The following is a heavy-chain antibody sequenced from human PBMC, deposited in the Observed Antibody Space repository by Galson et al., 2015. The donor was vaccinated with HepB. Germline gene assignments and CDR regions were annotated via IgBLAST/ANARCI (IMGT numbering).Heavy chain of an antibody. Sequence: SLRLSCAASGFTFSSYGMHWVRQAPGKGLEWVALISDDGGYEHGDSVKGRFTFSRDNSKNTLFLHMSSLGDEDTAVYYCAKDLSGGRWGYYGMDVWGQGTTVIVSS. J-gene: IGHJ6*02. CDR2: ISDDGGYE. D-gene: IGHD2/OR15-2a*01. V-gene: IGHV3-30*18. CDR1: GFTFSSYG. CDR3: AKDLSGGRWGYYGMDV.